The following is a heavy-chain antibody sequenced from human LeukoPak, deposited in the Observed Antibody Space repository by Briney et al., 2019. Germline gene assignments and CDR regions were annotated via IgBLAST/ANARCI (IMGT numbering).Heavy chain of an antibody. Sequence: SETLSLTYSVSGGSISSTNYYWSWIRQPPGKGLEWIGSIYYSGSTYYNPSLKGRVIISVDTSKNQFSLTVSSVTAADRAVYYCASEVVAAGTDYWGQGTLVTVSS. D-gene: IGHD6-13*01. CDR2: IYYSGST. CDR3: ASEVVAAGTDY. V-gene: IGHV4-39*01. CDR1: GGSISSTNYY. J-gene: IGHJ4*02.